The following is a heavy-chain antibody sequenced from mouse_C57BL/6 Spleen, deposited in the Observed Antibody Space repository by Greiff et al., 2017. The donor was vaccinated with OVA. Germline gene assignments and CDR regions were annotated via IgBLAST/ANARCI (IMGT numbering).Heavy chain of an antibody. CDR1: GYTFTSYS. V-gene: IGHV1-18*01. Sequence: EVQLQQPGPELVKPGASVKLPCKASGYTFTSYSMHWVKQSPGKGLEWIGDINPNNGGTNYNQKFKGKSTLTVDKSSSTAYMQLRSLTSEDTAVDYCARAKVRFDYVDYWGKGTTVTVSA. CDR3: ARAKVRFDYVDY. J-gene: IGHJ1*03. D-gene: IGHD2-13*01. CDR2: INPNNGGT.